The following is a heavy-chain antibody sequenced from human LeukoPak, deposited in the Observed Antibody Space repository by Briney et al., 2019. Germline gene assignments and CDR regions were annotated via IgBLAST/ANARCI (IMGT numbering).Heavy chain of an antibody. D-gene: IGHD5-12*01. CDR2: IKQDGSEK. CDR3: ARADIVATIMRYYYYGMDV. J-gene: IGHJ6*02. V-gene: IGHV3-7*01. Sequence: GGSLRLSCAASGFTFSSYWMSWVRQAPGKGLEWVANIKQDGSEKYYVDSVKGRLTISRDNAKNSLYLQVNSLRAEDTAVYYCARADIVATIMRYYYYGMDVWGQGTTVTVSS. CDR1: GFTFSSYW.